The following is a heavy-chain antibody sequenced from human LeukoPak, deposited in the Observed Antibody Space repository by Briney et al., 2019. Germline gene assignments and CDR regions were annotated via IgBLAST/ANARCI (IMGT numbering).Heavy chain of an antibody. Sequence: PGGSLRLSCAASGFTFSDYYMSWIRQAPGKGLEWVSYISSSGSTIYYADSVKGRFTISRDNAENSLYLQMNSLRAEDTAVYYCARDPILTGYNWFDPWGQGTLVTVSS. CDR1: GFTFSDYY. CDR3: ARDPILTGYNWFDP. V-gene: IGHV3-11*01. J-gene: IGHJ5*02. D-gene: IGHD3-9*01. CDR2: ISSSGSTI.